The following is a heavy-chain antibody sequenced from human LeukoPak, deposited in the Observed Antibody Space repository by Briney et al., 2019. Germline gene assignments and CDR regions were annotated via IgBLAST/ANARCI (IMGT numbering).Heavy chain of an antibody. CDR2: IYYSGST. Sequence: SETLSLTCTVSGGSISSSSFYWGWIRQPPGKGLEWIGSIYYSGSTYYNPSLKSRVTISVDTSKNQFSLKLSSVTAADTAVYYCARHRRALTRNAFDIWGQGTMVSVSS. CDR1: GGSISSSSFY. J-gene: IGHJ3*02. CDR3: ARHRRALTRNAFDI. V-gene: IGHV4-39*01.